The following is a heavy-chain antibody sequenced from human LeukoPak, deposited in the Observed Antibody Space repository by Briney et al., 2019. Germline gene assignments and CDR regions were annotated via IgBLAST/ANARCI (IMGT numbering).Heavy chain of an antibody. J-gene: IGHJ5*02. CDR1: GGTFSSYA. CDR3: ARDRGDYYDSSGYYYWFDP. D-gene: IGHD3-22*01. CDR2: IIPIFGTA. Sequence: SVKVSCKASGGTFSSYAISWVRQAPGQGLEWMGGIIPIFGTANYAQKFQGRVTITADESTSTAYMELSSLRSEDTAVYYCARDRGDYYDSSGYYYWFDPWGQGTLVTVSS. V-gene: IGHV1-69*13.